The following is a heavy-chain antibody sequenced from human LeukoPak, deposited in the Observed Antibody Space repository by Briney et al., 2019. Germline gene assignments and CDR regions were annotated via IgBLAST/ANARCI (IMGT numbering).Heavy chain of an antibody. J-gene: IGHJ4*02. CDR1: GFTFSSYW. D-gene: IGHD5-12*01. Sequence: GGSLRLSCAASGFTFSSYWTSWVRQAPGKGLEWVANIKQDGSEKYYVDSVKGRFTISRDNAKNSLYLQMNSLRAEDTAVYYCARDLWLRGLDYWGQGTLVTVSS. V-gene: IGHV3-7*01. CDR3: ARDLWLRGLDY. CDR2: IKQDGSEK.